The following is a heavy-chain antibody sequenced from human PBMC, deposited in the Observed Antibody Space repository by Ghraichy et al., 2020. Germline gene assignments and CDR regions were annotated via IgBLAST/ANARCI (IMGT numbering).Heavy chain of an antibody. Sequence: GGSLRLSCAASGFTFSSYWMSWVRQAPGKGLEWVANIKQDGSEKYYVDSVKGRFTISRDNAKNSLYLQMNSLRAEDTAVYYCAREIEHIDYGDYGAYYYYGMDVWGQGTTVTVSS. CDR3: AREIEHIDYGDYGAYYYYGMDV. J-gene: IGHJ6*02. CDR2: IKQDGSEK. D-gene: IGHD4-17*01. CDR1: GFTFSSYW. V-gene: IGHV3-7*01.